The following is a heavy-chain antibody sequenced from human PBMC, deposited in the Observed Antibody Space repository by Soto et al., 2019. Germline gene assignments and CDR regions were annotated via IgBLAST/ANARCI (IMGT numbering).Heavy chain of an antibody. CDR1: GFIFSNAW. V-gene: IGHV3-15*07. D-gene: IGHD3-22*01. Sequence: GRPLRHSCAASGFIFSNAWMNWVRQAPGKGPEWVGRIKRKTDGGTTDYAAPVKGRFTISRDDSKNTLYLQMNSLKTEDTAVYYCTTSSGYYYYYYGMDVWGQGTTVTVSS. J-gene: IGHJ6*02. CDR2: IKRKTDGGTT. CDR3: TTSSGYYYYYYGMDV.